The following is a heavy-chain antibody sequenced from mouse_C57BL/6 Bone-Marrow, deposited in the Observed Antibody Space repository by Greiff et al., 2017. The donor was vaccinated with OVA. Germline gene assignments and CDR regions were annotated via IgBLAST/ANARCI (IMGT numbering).Heavy chain of an antibody. CDR1: GYTFTSYW. D-gene: IGHD1-1*01. Sequence: QVQLKQPGAELVMPGASVKLSCKASGYTFTSYWMHWVKQRPGQGLEWIGEIDPSDSYTNYNQKFKGKSTLSVAKYSSTAYMHLSSLTSEDSAVYYCARDYYGSSLYYYAMDYWGQGTSVTVSS. CDR3: ARDYYGSSLYYYAMDY. V-gene: IGHV1-69*01. CDR2: IDPSDSYT. J-gene: IGHJ4*01.